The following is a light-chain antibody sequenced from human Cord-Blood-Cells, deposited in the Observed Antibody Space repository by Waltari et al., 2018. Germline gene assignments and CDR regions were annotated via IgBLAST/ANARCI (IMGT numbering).Light chain of an antibody. V-gene: IGLV2-8*01. CDR1: SSDVGGYHY. J-gene: IGLJ2*01. Sequence: QSALTQPPSASGSPGQSVTIPCTGTSSDVGGYHYVSWYQQPPGKAPKLMIYEVSKRPSGVPDRFSGSKSGNTASLTVSGLQAEDEADYYCSSYAGSNKVFGGGTKLTVL. CDR3: SSYAGSNKV. CDR2: EVS.